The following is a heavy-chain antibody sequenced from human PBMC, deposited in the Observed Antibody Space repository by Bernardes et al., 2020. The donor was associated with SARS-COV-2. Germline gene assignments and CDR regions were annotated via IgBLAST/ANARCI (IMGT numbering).Heavy chain of an antibody. J-gene: IGHJ3*02. CDR3: ARKMITFGGVIVRVDAFDI. CDR2: INPNSGGT. V-gene: IGHV1-2*06. CDR1: GYTFTGYY. Sequence: ASVKVSCKASGYTFTGYYMHWVRQAPGQGLEWMGRINPNSGGTNYAQKFQGRVTMTRDTYLSTAYMELSRLRSDDTAVYYCARKMITFGGVIVRVDAFDIWSQGTMVTVSS. D-gene: IGHD3-16*02.